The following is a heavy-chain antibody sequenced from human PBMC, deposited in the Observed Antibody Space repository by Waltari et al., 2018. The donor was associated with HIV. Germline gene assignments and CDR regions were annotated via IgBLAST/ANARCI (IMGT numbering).Heavy chain of an antibody. J-gene: IGHJ6*02. CDR3: ARDLAVFGVVAPSYGMDV. Sequence: QVQLVQSGAEVKTPGSSVKVSCEASGGAFGNNVSNWLRQAPGHGLEWMGGYSPLLRTTKVAQKFEGRVTIAADDSTSTVYVEVSSLRYEDTALYYCARDLAVFGVVAPSYGMDVWGQGTTVTVSS. CDR1: GGAFGNNV. CDR2: YSPLLRTT. V-gene: IGHV1-69*13. D-gene: IGHD3-3*01.